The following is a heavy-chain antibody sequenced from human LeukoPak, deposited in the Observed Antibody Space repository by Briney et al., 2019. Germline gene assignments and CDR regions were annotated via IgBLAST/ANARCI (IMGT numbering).Heavy chain of an antibody. CDR2: ITGSSSTI. V-gene: IGHV3-48*01. D-gene: IGHD6-13*01. J-gene: IGHJ4*02. Sequence: GGSLRLSCTASGFTLSSYEMSWIRQAPGKGLEWVSYITGSSSTIYYADSVKGRFTISRDNAKNSLYLQMNSLKAEDTAVYYCAREPTYSSSWHTSCDYWGQGTVVTVSS. CDR3: AREPTYSSSWHTSCDY. CDR1: GFTLSSYE.